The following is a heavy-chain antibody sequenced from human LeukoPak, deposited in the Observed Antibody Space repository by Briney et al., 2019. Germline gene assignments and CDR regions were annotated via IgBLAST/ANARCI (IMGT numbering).Heavy chain of an antibody. J-gene: IGHJ4*02. D-gene: IGHD3-22*01. V-gene: IGHV3-49*04. CDR1: GFTFRSYA. Sequence: PGGSLRLSCAVSGFTFRSYAMSWVRQAPGKGLEGVGFIRSKAYGGTTEYAASVKGRYSISRDDSKSIAYLQMNSLKTEDTAVYYCTREGTSGYFHYFDYWGQGTLVTVSS. CDR2: IRSKAYGGTT. CDR3: TREGTSGYFHYFDY.